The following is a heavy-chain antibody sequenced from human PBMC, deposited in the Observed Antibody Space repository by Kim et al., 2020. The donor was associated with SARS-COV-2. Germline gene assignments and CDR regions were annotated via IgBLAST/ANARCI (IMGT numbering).Heavy chain of an antibody. CDR3: ARDRWNALPHYGMDV. D-gene: IGHD1-1*01. CDR2: ISSSSSTI. Sequence: GGSLRLSCAASGFTFSSYSMNWVRQAPGKGLEWVSYISSSSSTIYYADSVKGRFTISRDNAKNSLYLQMNSLRDEDTAVYYCARDRWNALPHYGMDVWGQGTTVTVSS. CDR1: GFTFSSYS. J-gene: IGHJ6*02. V-gene: IGHV3-48*02.